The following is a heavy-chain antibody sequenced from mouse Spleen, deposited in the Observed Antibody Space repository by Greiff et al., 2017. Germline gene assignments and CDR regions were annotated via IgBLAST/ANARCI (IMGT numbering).Heavy chain of an antibody. CDR3: AREGVDDYFDY. D-gene: IGHD1-3*01. CDR1: GYTFTDYY. V-gene: IGHV1-19*01. CDR2: INPYNGGT. Sequence: VQLQQSGPVLVKPGASVKMSCKASGYTFTDYYMNWVKQSHGKSLEWIGVINPYNGGTSYNQKFKGKATLTVDKSSSTAYMELNSLTSEDSAVYYCAREGVDDYFDYWGQGTTLTVSS. J-gene: IGHJ2*01.